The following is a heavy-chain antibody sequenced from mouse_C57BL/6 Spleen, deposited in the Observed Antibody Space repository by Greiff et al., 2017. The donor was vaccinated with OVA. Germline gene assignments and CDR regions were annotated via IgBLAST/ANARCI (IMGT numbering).Heavy chain of an antibody. CDR2: INPSTGGT. CDR3: ASAYGSSYENAMDY. V-gene: IGHV1-42*01. CDR1: GYSFTGYY. Sequence: EVMLVESGPELVKPGASVKISCKASGYSFTGYYMNWVKQSPEKSLEWIGEINPSTGGTTYNQKFKAKATLPVDKSSSTAYMQLKSLTSEDSAVYYCASAYGSSYENAMDYWGQGTSVTVSS. D-gene: IGHD1-1*01. J-gene: IGHJ4*01.